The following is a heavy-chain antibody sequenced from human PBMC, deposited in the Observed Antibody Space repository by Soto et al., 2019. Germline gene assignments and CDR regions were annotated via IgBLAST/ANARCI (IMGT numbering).Heavy chain of an antibody. D-gene: IGHD2-15*01. J-gene: IGHJ4*02. CDR1: GGSFSGYY. CDR2: INNSGST. V-gene: IGHV4-34*01. Sequence: SETLSLTCAVYGGSFSGYYWSWIRQPPGKGLEWIGEINNSGSTNYNPSLKSRVTISVDTSKNQFSLKLSSVTTADTAVYYCARGPRVRGYCSGGSCQFDYWGQGTLVTVSS. CDR3: ARGPRVRGYCSGGSCQFDY.